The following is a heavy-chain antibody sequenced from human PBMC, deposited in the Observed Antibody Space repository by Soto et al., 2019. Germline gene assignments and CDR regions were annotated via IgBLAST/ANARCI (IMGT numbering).Heavy chain of an antibody. J-gene: IGHJ6*02. CDR1: GGSVSRGSYY. CDR2: IYYSGST. Sequence: SETLSLTCTVSGGSVSRGSYYWSWIRQPPGKGLEWIGYIYYSGSTNYNPSLKSRVTISVDTSKNQFSLKLSSVTAADTAVYYCARDREGITGTFEPYYYYYYGMDVWGQGTTVTVSS. CDR3: ARDREGITGTFEPYYYYYYGMDV. D-gene: IGHD1-7*01. V-gene: IGHV4-61*01.